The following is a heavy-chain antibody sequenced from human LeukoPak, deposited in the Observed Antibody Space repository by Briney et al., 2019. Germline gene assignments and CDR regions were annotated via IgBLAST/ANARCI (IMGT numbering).Heavy chain of an antibody. CDR1: GGSISSSTYY. D-gene: IGHD6-13*01. Sequence: SETLSLTCTVSGGSISSSTYYWGWIRQPPGRGLEWIGSIYYSGSTYYNPSLKSRVTISVDTSKNQFSLRLSSVTAADTAVYYCARSQYSSSWAPFDYWGQGTLVTVSS. J-gene: IGHJ4*02. V-gene: IGHV4-39*01. CDR2: IYYSGST. CDR3: ARSQYSSSWAPFDY.